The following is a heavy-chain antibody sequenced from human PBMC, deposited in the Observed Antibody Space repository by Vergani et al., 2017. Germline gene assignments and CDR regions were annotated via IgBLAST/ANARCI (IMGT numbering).Heavy chain of an antibody. CDR1: GFTFSSYA. J-gene: IGHJ6*03. CDR2: ISYDGSNK. D-gene: IGHD2-21*01. CDR3: ARDREGDGPMDV. Sequence: QVQLVESGGGVVQPGRSLRLSCAASGFTFSSYAMHWVRQAPGKGLEWVAVISYDGSNKYYADSVKGRFTISRDNSKNTLYLQINSLRAEDTAVYYCARDREGDGPMDVRGKGTTVTVSS. V-gene: IGHV3-30-3*01.